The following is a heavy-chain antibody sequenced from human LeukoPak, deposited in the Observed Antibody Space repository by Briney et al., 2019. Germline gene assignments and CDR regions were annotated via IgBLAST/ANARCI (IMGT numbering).Heavy chain of an antibody. CDR1: GYTFTDYY. D-gene: IGHD2-2*01. CDR2: IHPNSAGT. Sequence: ASVKVSCKASGYTFTDYYMHWVRQAPGQGLEWMGWIHPNSAGTNYAQNFQGRVTMTRDTSINTAYMELTRLRSDDTAVYYCARRYCSSTSCYYFDYWGQGTLVTVSS. J-gene: IGHJ4*02. CDR3: ARRYCSSTSCYYFDY. V-gene: IGHV1-2*02.